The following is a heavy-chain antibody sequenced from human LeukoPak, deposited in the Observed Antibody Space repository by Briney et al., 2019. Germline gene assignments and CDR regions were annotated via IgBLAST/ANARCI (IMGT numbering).Heavy chain of an antibody. D-gene: IGHD3-16*02. V-gene: IGHV4-59*08. CDR3: ASHATSLLGFDY. Sequence: SETLSLTCTVAGGSISMYYCSWIQQPPGEGRESMGYIYYSGRTNYHPSLKSRVTISVDTSTNQFSLKLSSVTAADTAVYYCASHATSLLGFDYWGQGTLVTVSS. J-gene: IGHJ4*02. CDR2: IYYSGRT. CDR1: GGSISMYY.